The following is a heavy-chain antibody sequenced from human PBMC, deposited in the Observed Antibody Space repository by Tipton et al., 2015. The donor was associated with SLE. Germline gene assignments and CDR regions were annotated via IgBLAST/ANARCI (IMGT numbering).Heavy chain of an antibody. V-gene: IGHV4-34*01. J-gene: IGHJ4*02. CDR3: AVDYYDSSGYFDY. Sequence: TLSLTCAVYGGSFSGYYWSWIRQPPGKGLEWIGEINHSGSTNYNPSLKSRVTISVDTSKNQFSLKLSSVTAADTAVYYCAVDYYDSSGYFDYWGQGTLVTVSS. D-gene: IGHD3-22*01. CDR2: INHSGST. CDR1: GGSFSGYY.